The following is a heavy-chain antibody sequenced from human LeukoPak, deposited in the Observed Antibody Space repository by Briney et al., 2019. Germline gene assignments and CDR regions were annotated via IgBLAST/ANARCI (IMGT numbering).Heavy chain of an antibody. Sequence: SETLSLTCTVSGGSISSYYWSWIRQSPGKGLEWIGYIYYSGSTNYNPSLKSRVTISVDTSKNQFSLKLSSVTAADTAVYYCAREHAYYDFRSGYFDYWGQGTLVTVSS. CDR1: GGSISSYY. CDR3: AREHAYYDFRSGYFDY. CDR2: IYYSGST. V-gene: IGHV4-59*01. J-gene: IGHJ4*02. D-gene: IGHD3-3*01.